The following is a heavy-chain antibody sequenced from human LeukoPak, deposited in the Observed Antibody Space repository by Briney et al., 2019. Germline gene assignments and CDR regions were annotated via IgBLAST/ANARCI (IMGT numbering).Heavy chain of an antibody. D-gene: IGHD3-10*01. CDR1: GGSISSGSYY. V-gene: IGHV4-61*02. Sequence: SETLSLTCTVSGGSISSGSYYWSWIRQPAGKRLEWIGRIYTSGSTNYTPSLKSRVTISVDTSKNQFSLKLSSVTAADTAVYYCARYYYGSPFDIWGQGTMVTGSS. CDR2: IYTSGST. CDR3: ARYYYGSPFDI. J-gene: IGHJ3*02.